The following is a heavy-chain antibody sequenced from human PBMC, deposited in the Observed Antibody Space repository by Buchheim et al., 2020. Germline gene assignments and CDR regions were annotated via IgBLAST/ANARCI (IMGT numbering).Heavy chain of an antibody. CDR2: ISYDGSNK. D-gene: IGHD2-15*01. J-gene: IGHJ4*02. V-gene: IGHV3-30*03. CDR3: CSGGSATPY. Sequence: QVQLVESGGGVVQPGRSLRLSCAASGFTFSSYGMHWVRQAPGKGLEWVAVISYDGSNKYYADSVKGRFTISRDNSKNTLYRQMNSLRAEDTAVYYCCSGGSATPYWGQGTL. CDR1: GFTFSSYG.